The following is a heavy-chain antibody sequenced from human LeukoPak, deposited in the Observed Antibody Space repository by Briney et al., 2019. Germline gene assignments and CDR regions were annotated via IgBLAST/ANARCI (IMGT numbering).Heavy chain of an antibody. Sequence: ASVKVSCKASGYTFTGFYMHWVRQAPGQGLEWMGWINPNSGDTNYAQKFQGRVTMTRDTSISTAYMELSRLRSDDTAVYYCARVRDGYNDAYDIWGQGTVVTVSS. CDR1: GYTFTGFY. D-gene: IGHD5-24*01. CDR3: ARVRDGYNDAYDI. J-gene: IGHJ3*02. CDR2: INPNSGDT. V-gene: IGHV1-2*02.